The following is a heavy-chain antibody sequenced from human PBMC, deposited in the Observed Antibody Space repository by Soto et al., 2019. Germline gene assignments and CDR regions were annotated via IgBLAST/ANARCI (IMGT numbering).Heavy chain of an antibody. J-gene: IGHJ4*02. CDR2: ISGAGDRT. CDR3: AKAARGPLSSKSSDANHFDS. Sequence: PGGSLRLSCAASGFSFSSYAMSWVRQAPGKGLERVSIISGAGDRTYYADSVKGRFTISRDNSKNTLYLQMNSLRAEDTAVYHCAKAARGPLSSKSSDANHFDSWGQGTLVTVSS. D-gene: IGHD3-10*01. V-gene: IGHV3-23*01. CDR1: GFSFSSYA.